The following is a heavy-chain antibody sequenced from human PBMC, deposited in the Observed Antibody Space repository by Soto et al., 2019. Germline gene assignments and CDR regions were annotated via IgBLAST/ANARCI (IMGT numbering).Heavy chain of an antibody. J-gene: IGHJ4*01. V-gene: IGHV3-66*01. Sequence: GGSLRLSCAASGLSVSSNDMSWVRQAPGKGLECVSIIYSADNTFYVDSVKGRFIISRDNSKNTVYLQMNSLRADDTAVYYCARGSLYWGQGTLVTVS. CDR3: ARGSLY. CDR2: IYSADNT. CDR1: GLSVSSND.